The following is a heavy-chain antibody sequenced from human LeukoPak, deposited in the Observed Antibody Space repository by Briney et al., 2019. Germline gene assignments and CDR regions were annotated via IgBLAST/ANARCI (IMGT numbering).Heavy chain of an antibody. CDR2: ISNDGGIT. V-gene: IGHV3-30-3*01. CDR3: AREVPYLVVQPCSTRYFDY. D-gene: IGHD2-15*01. CDR1: GFTFSTFS. Sequence: PGGSLRLSCAASGFTFSTFSIHWVRQAPGKGLEWVAVISNDGGITFYANSVMGRFTISRDNSKNTLYLQMNSLIPEDTAVYYCAREVPYLVVQPCSTRYFDYWGQGTLVTVSS. J-gene: IGHJ4*02.